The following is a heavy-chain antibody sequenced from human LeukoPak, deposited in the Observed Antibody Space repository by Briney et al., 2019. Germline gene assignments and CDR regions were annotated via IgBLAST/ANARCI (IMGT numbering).Heavy chain of an antibody. Sequence: SETLSLTCTVSGGSISSYYWSWIRQPAGKGLEWIGRIYTSGSTNYNPSLKSRVTMSVDTSKNQFSLKLSSVTAADTAVYYCARGLDCSGGSCPDASDIWGQGTMVTVSS. CDR3: ARGLDCSGGSCPDASDI. CDR2: IYTSGST. V-gene: IGHV4-4*07. CDR1: GGSISSYY. J-gene: IGHJ3*02. D-gene: IGHD2-15*01.